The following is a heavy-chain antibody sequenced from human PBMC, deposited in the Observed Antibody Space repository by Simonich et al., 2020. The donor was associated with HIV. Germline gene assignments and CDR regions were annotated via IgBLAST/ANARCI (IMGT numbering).Heavy chain of an antibody. CDR3: ARSGGSSSDAFDI. Sequence: EVQLVESGGGLVQPGGSLRLSCAASGFTFSSYWMHWVRQAPGKGLGCVSRINSDGSSTSYADSVKGRFTISRDNAKNTLYLQMNSLRAEDTAVYYCARSGGSSSDAFDIWGQGTMVTVSS. CDR1: GFTFSSYW. D-gene: IGHD6-6*01. CDR2: INSDGSST. V-gene: IGHV3-74*01. J-gene: IGHJ3*02.